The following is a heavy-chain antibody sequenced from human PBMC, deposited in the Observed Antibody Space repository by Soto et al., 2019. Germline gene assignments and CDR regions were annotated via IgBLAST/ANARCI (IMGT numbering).Heavy chain of an antibody. V-gene: IGHV4-59*12. CDR2: IYYSGST. CDR1: SFSISSSYY. J-gene: IGHJ4*02. D-gene: IGHD5-12*01. CDR3: AREKGYISGPKNFDY. Sequence: PSETLSLTCAVSSFSISSSYYWSWIRQPPGKGLEWIGYIYYSGSTNNNPSLKSRVTISVDTSKNQFSLKLSSVTAADTAVYYCAREKGYISGPKNFDYWGQGTLVTVSS.